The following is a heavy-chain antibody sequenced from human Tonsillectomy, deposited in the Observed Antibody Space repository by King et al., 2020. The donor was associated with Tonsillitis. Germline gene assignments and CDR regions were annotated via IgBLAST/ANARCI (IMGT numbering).Heavy chain of an antibody. CDR2: LSYDGTEK. V-gene: IGHV3-30*04. CDR3: ARVYNNHEGSPQNSLDP. CDR1: GFTFSSYA. J-gene: IGHJ5*02. Sequence: VQLVESGGGVVQPGRSLRLSCAASGFTFSSYAMHWVRQAPGKGLEWVAVLSYDGTEKYYADSMKGRFTISRDNSKNTLYLQMNSLRPDDTAVYNCARVYNNHEGSPQNSLDPWGQGTLATVSS. D-gene: IGHD1-1*01.